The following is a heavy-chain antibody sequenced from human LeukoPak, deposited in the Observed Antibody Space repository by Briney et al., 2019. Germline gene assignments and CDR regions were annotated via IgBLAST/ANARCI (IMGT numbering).Heavy chain of an antibody. CDR1: GFTFRSYD. D-gene: IGHD6-13*01. CDR3: ARSTSYSAATGTPENAFDI. CDR2: ISSSSSYI. J-gene: IGHJ3*02. Sequence: GGSLRLSCAASGFTFRSYDMSWVRQAPGKGLEWVSSISSSSSYIDDADSVKGRFTISRDNAKNSLHLQMNSLRAEDTAVYYCARSTSYSAATGTPENAFDIWGQGTMVTVSS. V-gene: IGHV3-21*01.